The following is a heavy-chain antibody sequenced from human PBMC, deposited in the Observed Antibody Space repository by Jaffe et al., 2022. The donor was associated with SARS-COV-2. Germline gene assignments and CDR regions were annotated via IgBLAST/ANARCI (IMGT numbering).Heavy chain of an antibody. D-gene: IGHD6-19*01. CDR3: ARDRYSSGWYSKNNYYYYGMDV. CDR1: GGSFSGYY. CDR2: INHSGST. Sequence: QVQLQQWGAGLLKPSETLSLTCAVYGGSFSGYYWSWIRQPPGKGLEWIGEINHSGSTNYNPSLKSRVTISVDTSKNQFSLKLSSVTAADTAVYYCARDRYSSGWYSKNNYYYYGMDVWGQGTTVTVSS. J-gene: IGHJ6*02. V-gene: IGHV4-34*01.